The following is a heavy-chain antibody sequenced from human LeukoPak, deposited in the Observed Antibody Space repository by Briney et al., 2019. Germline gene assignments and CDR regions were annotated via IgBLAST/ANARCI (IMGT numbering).Heavy chain of an antibody. CDR1: GGSFSGYY. J-gene: IGHJ4*02. CDR3: AGVGGPAYYFDY. Sequence: PSETLSLTCAVYGGSFSGYYWSWVRQPPGKGLEWIGEINHSGSTNYNPSLKSRVTISVDTSKNQFSLKLSSVTAADTAVYYCAGVGGPAYYFDYWGQGTLVTVSS. CDR2: INHSGST. V-gene: IGHV4-34*01.